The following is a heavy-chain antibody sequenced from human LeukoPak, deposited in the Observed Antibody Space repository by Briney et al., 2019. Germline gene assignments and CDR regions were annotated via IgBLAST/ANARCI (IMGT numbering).Heavy chain of an antibody. Sequence: GAALKISCKGSGSRFTSYWIGGGRQMPGKGLEWMGIIYPGDADTRYSPSFQGQVTISADKSISTAYLQWSSLKASDTAMYYCARHRAGKYYYDSSGYAYYWGQGTLVTVSS. J-gene: IGHJ4*02. V-gene: IGHV5-51*01. D-gene: IGHD3-22*01. CDR3: ARHRAGKYYYDSSGYAYY. CDR2: IYPGDADT. CDR1: GSRFTSYW.